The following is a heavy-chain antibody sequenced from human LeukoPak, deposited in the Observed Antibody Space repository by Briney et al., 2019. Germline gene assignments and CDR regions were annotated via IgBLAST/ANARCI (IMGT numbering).Heavy chain of an antibody. CDR1: GGSISSGDYF. CDR3: ARGPASGSDFAWFDP. V-gene: IGHV4-30-4*01. D-gene: IGHD3-10*01. CDR2: IYYNGNT. J-gene: IGHJ5*02. Sequence: SSETLSLTCTVSGGSISSGDYFWSWIRQPPGKGLEWIGNIYYNGNTYYNPSLESRGTISVDTFKNQFSLKLNSVTAADTAVYYCARGPASGSDFAWFDPWGQGTLVTVSS.